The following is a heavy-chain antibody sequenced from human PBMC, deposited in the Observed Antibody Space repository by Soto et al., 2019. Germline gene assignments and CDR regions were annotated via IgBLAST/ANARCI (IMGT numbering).Heavy chain of an antibody. CDR1: GVTFSSYA. CDR2: IIPIFGTA. J-gene: IGHJ4*02. V-gene: IGHV1-69*06. Sequence: ASVKVSCKASGVTFSSYAISWVRQAPGQGLEWMGGIIPIFGTANYAQKFQGRVTITADKSTSTAYMELSSLRSEDTAVYYCARDGNAGGDLSFDYWGQGTLVTVSS. CDR3: ARDGNAGGDLSFDY. D-gene: IGHD2-21*02.